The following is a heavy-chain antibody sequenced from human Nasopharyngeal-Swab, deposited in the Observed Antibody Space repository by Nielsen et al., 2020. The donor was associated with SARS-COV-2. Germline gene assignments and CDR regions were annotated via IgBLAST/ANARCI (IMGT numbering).Heavy chain of an antibody. CDR2: INYSGST. CDR3: ASRHYDILTGYSHHYYYYMDV. D-gene: IGHD3-9*01. Sequence: SETLSLTCSVSGGSISGYYWSWIRQAPGKGLEWIGYINYSGSTNYNPSLKSRVTISVDTSKNQFSLKLGSVTAADTAVYYCASRHYDILTGYSHHYYYYMDVWGKGTTVTVSS. V-gene: IGHV4-59*08. J-gene: IGHJ6*03. CDR1: GGSISGYY.